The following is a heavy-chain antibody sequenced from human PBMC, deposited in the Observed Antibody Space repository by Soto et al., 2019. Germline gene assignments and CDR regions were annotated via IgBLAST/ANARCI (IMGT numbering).Heavy chain of an antibody. D-gene: IGHD6-13*01. CDR2: ISGSGGST. Sequence: GGSLRLSCAASGFTFSSYAMSWVRQAPGKGLEWVSAISGSGGSTYYADSVKGRFTSSRDNSKNTLYLQMNSLRAEETAVYYCAKDHLAFSAADGRAGRGESPWGQGTLVTVSS. V-gene: IGHV3-23*01. CDR1: GFTFSSYA. CDR3: AKDHLAFSAADGRAGRGESP. J-gene: IGHJ5*02.